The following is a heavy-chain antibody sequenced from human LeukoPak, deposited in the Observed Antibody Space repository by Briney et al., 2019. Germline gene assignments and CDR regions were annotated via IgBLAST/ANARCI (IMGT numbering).Heavy chain of an antibody. J-gene: IGHJ6*03. CDR3: ARDNGANYDFWSGYTGGYMDV. V-gene: IGHV3-7*01. CDR1: GFTFSSYW. Sequence: GGSLRLSCAASGFTFSSYWMSWVRQAPGKGLEWVANIKQDGSEKYYVDSVKGRFTISRDNAKNSLYLQMNSLRAEDTAVYYCARDNGANYDFWSGYTGGYMDVWGKGTTVTVSS. CDR2: IKQDGSEK. D-gene: IGHD3-3*01.